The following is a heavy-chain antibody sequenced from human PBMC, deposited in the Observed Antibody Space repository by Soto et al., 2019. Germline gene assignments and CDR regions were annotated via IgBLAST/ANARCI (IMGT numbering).Heavy chain of an antibody. Sequence: EGQLVESGGDVVQPGGSLRLSCATSGFSFNLSWMTWVRQAPGKGLEWVVTVNPAGSETYYGDSLKGRFTISRDNANNSLSRQLHTLRADDTAIYYGARDRESITVHRTFALGAMEVWGPGNRVRVSS. CDR2: VNPAGSET. D-gene: IGHD3-10*01. J-gene: IGHJ6*02. CDR1: GFSFNLSW. CDR3: ARDRESITVHRTFALGAMEV. V-gene: IGHV3-7*03.